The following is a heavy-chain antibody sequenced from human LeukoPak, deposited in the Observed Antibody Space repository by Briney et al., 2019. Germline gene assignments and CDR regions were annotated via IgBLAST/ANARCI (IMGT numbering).Heavy chain of an antibody. J-gene: IGHJ3*02. V-gene: IGHV4-34*01. CDR3: ARRLLWFGEPHDAFDI. CDR1: GGSFSGYY. Sequence: KSSETLSLTCAVYGGSFSGYYWSWIRQPPGKGLEWIGEINHSGSTNYNPSLKSRVTISVDTSKNQFSLKLSSVTAADTAVYYCARRLLWFGEPHDAFDIWGQGTMVTVSS. D-gene: IGHD3-10*01. CDR2: INHSGST.